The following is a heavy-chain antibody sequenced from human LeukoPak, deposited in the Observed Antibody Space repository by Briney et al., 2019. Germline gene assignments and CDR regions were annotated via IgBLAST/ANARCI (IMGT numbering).Heavy chain of an antibody. CDR2: IWYDGSNK. V-gene: IGHV3-33*01. CDR1: GFTFSSYG. CDR3: AREMRMYQLLSYYYYGMDV. Sequence: PGGSLRLSCAASGFTFSSYGMHWVRQAPGKGLEWVAVIWYDGSNKYYADSVKGRFTISRDNSKNTLYLQMNSLRAEDTAVYYCAREMRMYQLLSYYYYGMDVWGQGTTVTVSS. J-gene: IGHJ6*02. D-gene: IGHD2-2*01.